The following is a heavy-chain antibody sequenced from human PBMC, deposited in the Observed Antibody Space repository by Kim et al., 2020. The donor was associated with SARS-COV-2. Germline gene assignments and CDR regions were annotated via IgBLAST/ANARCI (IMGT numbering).Heavy chain of an antibody. CDR3: ARLGSALDY. CDR2: SGIT. D-gene: IGHD1-26*01. J-gene: IGHJ4*02. Sequence: SGITNYNPSLKSRVTISVDTSKDQFSLKLSSVTAEDTAVYYCARLGSALDYWGQGTQVAVSS. V-gene: IGHV4-61*07.